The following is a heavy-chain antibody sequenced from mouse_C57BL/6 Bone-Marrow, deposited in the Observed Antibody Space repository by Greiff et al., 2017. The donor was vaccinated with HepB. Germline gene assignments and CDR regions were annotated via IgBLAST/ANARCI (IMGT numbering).Heavy chain of an antibody. CDR3: ARHIYYYGSSLDY. CDR1: GFTFSSYG. D-gene: IGHD1-1*01. Sequence: EVMLVESGGDLVKPGGSLKLSCAASGFTFSSYGMSWVRQTPDKRLEWVATISSGGSYTYYPDSVKGRFTIYRDNAKNTLYLQVSSLKSEDTAMYYCARHIYYYGSSLDYWGQGTTLTVSS. CDR2: ISSGGSYT. J-gene: IGHJ2*01. V-gene: IGHV5-6*02.